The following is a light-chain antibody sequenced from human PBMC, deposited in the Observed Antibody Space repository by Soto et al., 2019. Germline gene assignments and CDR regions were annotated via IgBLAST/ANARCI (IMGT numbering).Light chain of an antibody. CDR1: QSVSNN. J-gene: IGKJ1*01. CDR3: HQYNNWPRT. Sequence: EIVITQSPATLSVSPGERATLSCRASQSVSNNLAWYQQKPGQAPRLLIYGASTRATGIPARFSGSGSGTEFTLTISSLQSEDFAVYYCHQYNNWPRTFGQGTKVEIK. CDR2: GAS. V-gene: IGKV3-15*01.